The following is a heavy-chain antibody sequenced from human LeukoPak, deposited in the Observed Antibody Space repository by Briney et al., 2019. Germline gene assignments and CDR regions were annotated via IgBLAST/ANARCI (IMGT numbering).Heavy chain of an antibody. CDR1: GFTFSSYA. V-gene: IGHV3-23*01. Sequence: GGSLRLSCAASGFTFSSYAMSWVRQAPGKGLEWVSAISGSGGSTYYADSVKGRFTISRDSSKNTLYLQMNSLRAEDTAVYYCAKGRNQWELLPEFDYWGQGTLVTVSS. CDR3: AKGRNQWELLPEFDY. J-gene: IGHJ4*02. CDR2: ISGSGGST. D-gene: IGHD1-26*01.